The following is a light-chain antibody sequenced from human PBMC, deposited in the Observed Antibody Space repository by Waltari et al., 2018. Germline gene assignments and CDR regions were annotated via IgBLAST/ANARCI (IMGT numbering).Light chain of an antibody. V-gene: IGKV3-11*01. CDR3: HQRRNWPLT. Sequence: EIVLTQSPATLSLSPGERATLSCRASQTISSYLAWYQQKPGQAPRLLIYDASNRVTGIPARFSGSGSGTDFTLTISSLEPEDFALDYCHQRRNWPLTFGGGTQVEIK. CDR1: QTISSY. J-gene: IGKJ4*01. CDR2: DAS.